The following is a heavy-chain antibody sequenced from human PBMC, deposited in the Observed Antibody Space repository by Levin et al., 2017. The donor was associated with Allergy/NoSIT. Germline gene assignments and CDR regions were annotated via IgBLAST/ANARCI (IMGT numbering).Heavy chain of an antibody. CDR2: INHSGNT. CDR1: GGSFSGSY. CDR3: ATGERLAKKKSDY. Sequence: SETLSLTCAVYGGSFSGSYWSWIRQPPAKGLEWIAEINHSGNTNYNPSLKSRVTISVDTSKNQFSLKLSSVTAADTAVYYCATGERLAKKKSDYWGQGTLVTVSS. D-gene: IGHD6-19*01. V-gene: IGHV4-34*01. J-gene: IGHJ4*02.